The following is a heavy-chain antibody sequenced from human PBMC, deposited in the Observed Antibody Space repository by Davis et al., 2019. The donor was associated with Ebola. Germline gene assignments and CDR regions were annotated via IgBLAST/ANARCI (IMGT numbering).Heavy chain of an antibody. CDR1: GFTFSTYA. V-gene: IGHV3-23*01. CDR3: AKGRTGDPIY. J-gene: IGHJ4*02. Sequence: GESLKISCAASGFTFSTYAMSWVRQAPGKGLEWVSAISGSGDSTYYADSMKGRFTISRDNSKNTLYLQMNSLRAEDTAVYYCAKGRTGDPIYWGQGTLVTVSS. D-gene: IGHD1-14*01. CDR2: ISGSGDST.